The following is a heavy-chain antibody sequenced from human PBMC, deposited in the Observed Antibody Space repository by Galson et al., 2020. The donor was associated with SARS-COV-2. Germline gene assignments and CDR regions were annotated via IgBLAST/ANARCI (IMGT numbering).Heavy chain of an antibody. CDR2: TYYRSKWYN. J-gene: IGHJ6*02. V-gene: IGHV6-1*01. Sequence: SQTLSLTCAISGDSVSSNSAAWNWIRQSPSRGLEWLGRTYYRSKWYNDYAVSVKSRITINPDTSKNQFSLQLNSVTPEDTAVYYCARDWEASQNIVIHYYYGMDVWGQGTTVTGSS. CDR1: GDSVSSNSAA. D-gene: IGHD1-26*01. CDR3: ARDWEASQNIVIHYYYGMDV.